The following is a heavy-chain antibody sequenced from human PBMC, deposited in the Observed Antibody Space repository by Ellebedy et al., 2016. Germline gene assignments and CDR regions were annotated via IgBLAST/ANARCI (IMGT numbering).Heavy chain of an antibody. CDR2: ISYDGSNK. V-gene: IGHV3-30*03. D-gene: IGHD3-10*01. Sequence: GESLKISXAASGFTFSSYGMHWVRQAPGKGLEWVAVISYDGSNKYYADSVKGRFTISRDNSKNTLYLQMNSLRAEDTAVYYCAREISSYYGSGSPRRLNWFDPWGQGTLVTVSS. CDR3: AREISSYYGSGSPRRLNWFDP. J-gene: IGHJ5*02. CDR1: GFTFSSYG.